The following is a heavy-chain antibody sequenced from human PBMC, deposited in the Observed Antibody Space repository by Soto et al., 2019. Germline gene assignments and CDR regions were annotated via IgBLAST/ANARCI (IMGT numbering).Heavy chain of an antibody. J-gene: IGHJ4*02. D-gene: IGHD6-19*01. CDR3: AGGSGWISDS. CDR2: IKDDGGDE. V-gene: IGHV3-7*05. CDR1: GFTFSPYW. Sequence: EVQLVESGGGLVQPGGSLRLSCAASGFTFSPYWMSWVRQAPGKGLEWVAIIKDDGGDEHYLEAVRGRFTISRDNAKKSLYLAMNSPRVEDTAMYYCAGGSGWISDSWGQGTLVTVSS.